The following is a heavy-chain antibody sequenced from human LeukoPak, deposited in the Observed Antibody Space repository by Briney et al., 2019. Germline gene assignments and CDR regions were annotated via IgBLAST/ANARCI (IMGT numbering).Heavy chain of an antibody. CDR2: IRYDGSNK. D-gene: IGHD6-19*01. CDR3: AKDPTAVAGTTYFDY. CDR1: GFTFSSYG. J-gene: IGHJ4*02. V-gene: IGHV3-30*02. Sequence: GGSLRLSCAASGFTFSSYGMHWVRQAPGKGLEWVAFIRYDGSNKYYADSVKGRFTISRDNSKNTLYLQMNSLRAEDTAVYYCAKDPTAVAGTTYFDYWGQGTLVTVSS.